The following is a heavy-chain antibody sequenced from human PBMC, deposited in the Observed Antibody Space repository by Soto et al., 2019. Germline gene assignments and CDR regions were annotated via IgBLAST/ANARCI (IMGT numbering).Heavy chain of an antibody. V-gene: IGHV3-30*04. CDR1: GFSFSSYS. CDR2: ISYDGSNK. CDR3: ATSVSTMVRGVILPH. D-gene: IGHD3-10*01. Sequence: GGSLRLSCAASGFSFSSYSMHWVRQAPGKGLEWVAVISYDGSNKYYADSVKGRFTISRDNSKNTLYLQMNSLRAEDTAVYYCATSVSTMVRGVILPHWGQGTLVTVSS. J-gene: IGHJ4*02.